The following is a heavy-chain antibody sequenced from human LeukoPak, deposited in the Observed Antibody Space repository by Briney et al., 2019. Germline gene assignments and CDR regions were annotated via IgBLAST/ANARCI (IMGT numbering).Heavy chain of an antibody. V-gene: IGHV3-30*03. CDR2: ISYDGSNK. CDR3: ARDRPPANVKVVQPSDAFDI. CDR1: GFTFSSYG. J-gene: IGHJ3*02. D-gene: IGHD1-1*01. Sequence: GGSLRLSCAASGFTFSSYGMHWVRQAPGKGLEWVAVISYDGSNKYYADSVKGRFTISRDNCKNTLYLQMNSLRAEDTAVYYCARDRPPANVKVVQPSDAFDIWGQGTMVTVSS.